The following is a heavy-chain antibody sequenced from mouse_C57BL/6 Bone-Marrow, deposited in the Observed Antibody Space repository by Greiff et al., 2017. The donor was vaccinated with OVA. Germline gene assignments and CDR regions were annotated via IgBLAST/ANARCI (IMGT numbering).Heavy chain of an antibody. Sequence: EVQVVESGPGMVKPSQSLSPTCTVTGYSITSGYDWHWIRHFPGNKLEWMGYISYSGSTNYNPSLKSRISITHDTSKNHFFLKLNSVTTEDTATYYCARGRWFLFDYWGQGTTLTVSS. J-gene: IGHJ2*01. CDR2: ISYSGST. V-gene: IGHV3-1*01. CDR1: GYSITSGYD. CDR3: ARGRWFLFDY. D-gene: IGHD2-3*01.